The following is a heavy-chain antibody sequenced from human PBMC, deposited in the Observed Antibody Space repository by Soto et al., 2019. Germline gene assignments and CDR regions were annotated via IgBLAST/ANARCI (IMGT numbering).Heavy chain of an antibody. CDR2: INGPGDDT. CDR3: AKKEEYDHVWGKPPLD. D-gene: IGHD3-16*01. V-gene: IGHV3-23*01. Sequence: EVQLLEAGGNLVQPGGSLRLSCAASGFTFHNYAMSWVRQAPGKGLEWVSSINGPGDDTYYADSVKGRFTISRDNSKSTLYRQINSRRPEDTALDYCAKKEEYDHVWGKPPLDGGQGTLVTVSS. J-gene: IGHJ4*03. CDR1: GFTFHNYA.